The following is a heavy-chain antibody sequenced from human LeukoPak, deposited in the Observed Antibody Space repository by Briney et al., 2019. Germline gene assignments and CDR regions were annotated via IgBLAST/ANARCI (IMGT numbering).Heavy chain of an antibody. CDR3: AKVLKKYSGSYPGHY. CDR1: GFTFSSYA. Sequence: GGSLRLSCAASGFTFSSYAMSWVRQAPGKGLEWVSAISGSGGSTYHADSVKGRFTISRDNSKNTLYLQMNSLRAEDTAVYYCAKVLKKYSGSYPGHYWGQGTLVTVSS. J-gene: IGHJ4*02. CDR2: ISGSGGST. V-gene: IGHV3-23*01. D-gene: IGHD1-26*01.